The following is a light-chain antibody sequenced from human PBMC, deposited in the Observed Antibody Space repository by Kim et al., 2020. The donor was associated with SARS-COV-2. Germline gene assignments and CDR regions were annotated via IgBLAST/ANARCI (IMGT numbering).Light chain of an antibody. CDR1: SLGNNY. CDR2: GKS. Sequence: SSELTQDPAVSVALGQTVRITCQGDSLGNNYASWYQQKPGQAPVVVIYGKSNRLSGIPDRFSGSTSGSTASLIITGAQAEDEADYYCNSRDSSTNQLAFG. V-gene: IGLV3-19*01. J-gene: IGLJ2*01. CDR3: NSRDSSTNQLA.